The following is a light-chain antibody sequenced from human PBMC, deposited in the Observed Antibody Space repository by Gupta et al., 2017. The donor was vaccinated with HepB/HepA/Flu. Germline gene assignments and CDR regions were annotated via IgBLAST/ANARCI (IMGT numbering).Light chain of an antibody. CDR1: SGHSSYA. CDR3: QTWGTGIQV. Sequence: QLVLNQSPSASASLGASVKLTCTLSSGHSSYAIAWHQQQPEKGPRYLMKLNSDGSHSKGDGIPDRFSGSSSGAERYLTISSLQSEDEADYYCQTWGTGIQVFGGGTKLTVL. V-gene: IGLV4-69*01. J-gene: IGLJ2*01. CDR2: LNSDGSH.